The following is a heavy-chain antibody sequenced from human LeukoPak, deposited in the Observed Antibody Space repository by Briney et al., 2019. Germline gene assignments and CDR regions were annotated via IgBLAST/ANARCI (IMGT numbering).Heavy chain of an antibody. CDR2: ISSSGGNV. D-gene: IGHD3-9*01. CDR3: AKVDDILTGKGSFDY. Sequence: GGSLRLSCAASGFTVSSNYMSWVRQAPGKGLEWVSAISSSGGNVYYADSVKGRFTISRDNSKNTMYLQMNSLRAEDTAVYYCAKVDDILTGKGSFDYWGQGTLVTVSS. CDR1: GFTVSSNY. V-gene: IGHV3-23*01. J-gene: IGHJ4*02.